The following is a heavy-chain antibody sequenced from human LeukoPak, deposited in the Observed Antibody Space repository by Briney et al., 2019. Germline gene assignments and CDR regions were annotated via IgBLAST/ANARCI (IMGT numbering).Heavy chain of an antibody. Sequence: GGSLRLSCAASGFTFKNYAMSWVRQAPGKGLEWVSHIISSAASTDYADSVKGRFTISRDNSKNTLYLQMTSLRAEDTAVYYCAKSAPSKYWGQGTLVTVSS. CDR1: GFTFKNYA. V-gene: IGHV3-23*01. J-gene: IGHJ4*02. D-gene: IGHD4-4*01. CDR3: AKSAPSKY. CDR2: IISSAAST.